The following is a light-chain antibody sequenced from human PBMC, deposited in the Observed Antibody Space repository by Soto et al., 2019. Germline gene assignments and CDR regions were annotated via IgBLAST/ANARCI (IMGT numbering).Light chain of an antibody. J-gene: IGKJ4*01. CDR1: QGVVNH. CDR2: EIS. Sequence: IVLTQSPATLSLSPGERATLSCRASQGVVNHLDWFEQKPGQAPRLLIYEISNRATGVPTRFSGSGSGTDFNLTISSLEPEDFAVYYCQQRYNWPLSFGGGTKVEIK. CDR3: QQRYNWPLS. V-gene: IGKV3-11*01.